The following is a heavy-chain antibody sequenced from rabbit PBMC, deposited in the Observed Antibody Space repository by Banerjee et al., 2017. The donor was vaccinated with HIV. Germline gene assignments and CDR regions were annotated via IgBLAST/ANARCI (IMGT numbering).Heavy chain of an antibody. CDR1: GFSFSNKA. CDR3: ARDGAGGSYFAL. J-gene: IGHJ6*01. D-gene: IGHD8-1*01. Sequence: QQQLVESGGGLVKPEGSLKLSCTASGFSFSNKAVMCWVRQAPGKGLEWIGYIDPVFGITAYANWVNGRFSISRENAQNTVFLQMTSLTAADTATYFCARDGAGGSYFALWGPGTLVTVS. CDR2: IDPVFGIT. V-gene: IGHV1S47*01.